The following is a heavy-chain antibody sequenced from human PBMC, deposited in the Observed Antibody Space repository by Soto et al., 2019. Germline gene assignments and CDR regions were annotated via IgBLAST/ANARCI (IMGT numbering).Heavy chain of an antibody. J-gene: IGHJ4*02. CDR3: ARGATVTQYDY. D-gene: IGHD4-17*01. CDR2: ISYSGTT. CDR1: GVSVSSGSFY. Sequence: QVQLQESGPGLVKPSETLSLTCTVSGVSVSSGSFYWAWIRQPPGKGLEWIGFISYSGTTNYNPSLKSRVTMSVDTSRSQGSLMVSSLTAADTALYYCARGATVTQYDYWGQGTLVTVSS. V-gene: IGHV4-61*01.